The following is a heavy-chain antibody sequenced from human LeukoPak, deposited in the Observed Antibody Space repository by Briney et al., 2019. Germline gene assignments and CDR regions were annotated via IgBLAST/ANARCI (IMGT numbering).Heavy chain of an antibody. D-gene: IGHD3-9*01. CDR2: IYYSGST. J-gene: IGHJ3*02. CDR1: GGSISNYY. CDR3: ARGYYDILTGYLDAFDI. Sequence: PSETLSLTCTVSGGSISNYYWSWIRQPPGEGLEWIGYIYYSGSTNYNPSLKSRVTISIDTSKNQFSLKLSSVTAADTAVYYCARGYYDILTGYLDAFDIWGQGTMVTVSS. V-gene: IGHV4-59*01.